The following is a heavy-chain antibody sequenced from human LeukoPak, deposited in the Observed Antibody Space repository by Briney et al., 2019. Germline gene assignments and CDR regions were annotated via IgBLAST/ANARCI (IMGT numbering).Heavy chain of an antibody. J-gene: IGHJ4*02. D-gene: IGHD3-22*01. CDR3: ARVCYYDSSGYCY. CDR2: IYYSGST. Sequence: SETLSLTCTVSGGSISSGGYYWSWIRQHPGKGLEWIGYIYYSGSTYYNPSLKSRVTISVDTSKNQFSLKLSSVTAADTAVYYCARVCYYDSSGYCYWGQGTLVTVSS. V-gene: IGHV4-31*03. CDR1: GGSISSGGYY.